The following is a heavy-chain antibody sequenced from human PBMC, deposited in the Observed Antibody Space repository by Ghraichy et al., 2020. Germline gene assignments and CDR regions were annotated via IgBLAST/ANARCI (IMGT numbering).Heavy chain of an antibody. J-gene: IGHJ4*02. CDR3: ARGDSSSRFDY. CDR1: GGSISSGGYS. V-gene: IGHV4-30-2*01. CDR2: IYHSGST. Sequence: SETLSLTCAVSGGSISSGGYSWSWIRQPPGKGLEWIGYIYHSGSTYYNPSLKSRVTISVDRSKNQFSLKLSSVTAADTAVYYCARGDSSSRFDYWGQGTLVTVSS. D-gene: IGHD6-6*01.